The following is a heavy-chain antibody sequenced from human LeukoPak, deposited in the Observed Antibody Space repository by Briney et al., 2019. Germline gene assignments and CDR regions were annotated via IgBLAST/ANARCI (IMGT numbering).Heavy chain of an antibody. J-gene: IGHJ4*02. Sequence: GWSLRLSCAASGFTFSSYAMSWVRQTPGKGLEWVSAISGSGGSTYYADSVKGRFTISRDNSKNTLYLQMNSLRAEDTAVYYCAKVGDVVAANYYYFDYWGQGTLVTVSS. CDR1: GFTFSSYA. V-gene: IGHV3-23*01. CDR2: ISGSGGST. CDR3: AKVGDVVAANYYYFDY. D-gene: IGHD2-15*01.